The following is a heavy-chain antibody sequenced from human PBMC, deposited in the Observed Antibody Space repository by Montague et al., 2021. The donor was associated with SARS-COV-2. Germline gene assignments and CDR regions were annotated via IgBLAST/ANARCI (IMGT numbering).Heavy chain of an antibody. CDR3: ARANYYVMTSKAYAMDV. Sequence: TLSLTCTVSGGSISSGGYYWSWVRQPPGKGLDWIGYIFYRGGTYYNPSLKSRVSMSVDTSKIQFSLNLISVTAADTAVYYCARANYYVMTSKAYAMDVWGQGTTVTVSS. CDR2: IFYRGGT. D-gene: IGHD3-16*01. CDR1: GGSISSGGYY. V-gene: IGHV4-31*03. J-gene: IGHJ6*02.